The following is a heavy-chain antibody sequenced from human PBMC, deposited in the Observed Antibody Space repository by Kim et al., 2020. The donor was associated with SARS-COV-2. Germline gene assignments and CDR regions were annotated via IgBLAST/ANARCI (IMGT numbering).Heavy chain of an antibody. J-gene: IGHJ4*02. D-gene: IGHD3-22*01. CDR1: GGSISSGGYY. V-gene: IGHV4-31*03. Sequence: SETLSLTCTVSGGSISSGGYYWSWIRQHPGKGLEWIGYIYYSGSTYYNPSLKSRVTISVDTSKNQFSLKLSSVTAADTAVYYCARVGIPYSYDSSGYFEPFFDYWGQGTLVTVSS. CDR2: IYYSGST. CDR3: ARVGIPYSYDSSGYFEPFFDY.